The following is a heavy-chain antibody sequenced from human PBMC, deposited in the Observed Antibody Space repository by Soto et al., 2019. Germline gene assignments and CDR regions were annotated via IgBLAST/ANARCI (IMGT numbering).Heavy chain of an antibody. D-gene: IGHD1-26*01. J-gene: IGHJ4*02. CDR3: AKEGSPKVSRWDDY. CDR1: GFPFSDYG. Sequence: QVQLAESGGGVVQPGGSLRLSCAASGFPFSDYGIDWFRQAPGKGLEWVAVISHEGGTQYYADSVRGRFTVSRDNSKNIVYLQMDSLRPEDTAVYFCAKEGSPKVSRWDDYWGQGTLVTVSS. V-gene: IGHV3-30*18. CDR2: ISHEGGTQ.